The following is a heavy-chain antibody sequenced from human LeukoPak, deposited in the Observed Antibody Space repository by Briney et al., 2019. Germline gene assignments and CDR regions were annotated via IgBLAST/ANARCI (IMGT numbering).Heavy chain of an antibody. Sequence: SETLSLTCTVSGGSVNGYYWTWMRQPPGKGLEWIGHVHYSGSTYYNPSLKSRVTISVDTSKNQFSLKLSSVTAADTAVYYCARLLYYGDYPYYFDYWGQGTLVTVSS. CDR1: GGSVNGYY. V-gene: IGHV4-59*08. J-gene: IGHJ4*02. D-gene: IGHD4-17*01. CDR2: VHYSGST. CDR3: ARLLYYGDYPYYFDY.